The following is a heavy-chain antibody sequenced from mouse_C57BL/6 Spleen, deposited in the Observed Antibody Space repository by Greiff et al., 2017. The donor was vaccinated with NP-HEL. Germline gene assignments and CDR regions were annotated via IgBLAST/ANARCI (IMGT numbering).Heavy chain of an antibody. CDR2: INPGSGGT. CDR1: GYAFTNYL. Sequence: VQLQQSGAELVRPGTSVKVSCKASGYAFTNYLIEWVKQRPGQGLEWIGVINPGSGGTNYNEKFKGKATLTADISSSTAYMQLSSLTSEDSAVYFCARYYGSSFYAMDYWGQGTSVTVSS. V-gene: IGHV1-54*01. D-gene: IGHD1-1*01. J-gene: IGHJ4*01. CDR3: ARYYGSSFYAMDY.